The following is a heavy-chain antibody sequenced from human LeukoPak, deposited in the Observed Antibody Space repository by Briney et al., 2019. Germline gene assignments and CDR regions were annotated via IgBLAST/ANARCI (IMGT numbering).Heavy chain of an antibody. J-gene: IGHJ5*02. CDR2: IWFDGSNR. CDR1: GFTFSKYG. D-gene: IGHD2-15*01. V-gene: IGHV3-33*01. Sequence: GGSLRLSCTASGFTFSKYGMHWVRQAPGRGLEWVAVIWFDGSNRNHADSVKGRFTISRDNSKNTLYLQMNGLRVEDTAVYFCVRDYCSGGSCYENNWFDPWGQGTLVTVSS. CDR3: VRDYCSGGSCYENNWFDP.